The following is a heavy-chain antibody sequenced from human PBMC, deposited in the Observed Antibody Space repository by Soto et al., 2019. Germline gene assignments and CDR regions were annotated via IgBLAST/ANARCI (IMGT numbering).Heavy chain of an antibody. Sequence: PSVKVSCKASGYTFTSYYMHWVRQAPGQGLEWMGIINPSGGSTSYAQKFQGRVTMTRDTSTSTVYMELNSLRSEDTAVYYCARVERAVAGKAPGFDYWGQGTLVTVSS. CDR2: INPSGGST. CDR3: ARVERAVAGKAPGFDY. CDR1: GYTFTSYY. J-gene: IGHJ4*02. D-gene: IGHD6-19*01. V-gene: IGHV1-46*03.